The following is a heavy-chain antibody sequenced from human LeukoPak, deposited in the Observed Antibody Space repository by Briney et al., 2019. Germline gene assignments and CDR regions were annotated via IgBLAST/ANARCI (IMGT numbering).Heavy chain of an antibody. J-gene: IGHJ5*02. CDR2: INHSGST. CDR3: ARLRRYTAMVLNWFDP. D-gene: IGHD5-18*01. V-gene: IGHV4-34*01. CDR1: GGSFSGYY. Sequence: SETLSLTCAVYGGSFSGYYWSWIRQPPGKGLEWIGEINHSGSTNYNPSLKSRVTISVDTSKNQFSLKLSSVTAADTAVYYCARLRRYTAMVLNWFDPWGQGTLVTVSS.